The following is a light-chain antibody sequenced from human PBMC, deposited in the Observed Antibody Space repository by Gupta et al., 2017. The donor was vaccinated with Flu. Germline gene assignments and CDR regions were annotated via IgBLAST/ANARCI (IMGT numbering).Light chain of an antibody. CDR2: GDS. J-gene: IGLJ1*01. V-gene: IGLV3-21*02. CDR3: QVWDSSSDRYV. Sequence: SYVLTQPPSVSVAPGQTARITCGGNNIGSKSVHWYQQKPGQAPVLVVYGDSDRPSGIPERFSGSNSGNAATLTISRVEAGDEADYYCQVWDSSSDRYVFGSGTKVTVL. CDR1: NIGSKS.